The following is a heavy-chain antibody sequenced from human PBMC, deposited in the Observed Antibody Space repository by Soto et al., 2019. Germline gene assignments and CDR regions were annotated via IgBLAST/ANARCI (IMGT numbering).Heavy chain of an antibody. CDR2: IIPNSGAP. D-gene: IGHD3-16*01. Sequence: QVQLVQSGAEVKKPGSSMKVSCKASGGPFRGYGVNWVRQTRGQGLEWIGGIIPNSGAPNYAQKFQGRVSITADEVTTTIYMELKGLRSEDTAVYYCATPARDFYGPFYQHSGLDVWGQGTRLTVSS. CDR1: GGPFRGYG. J-gene: IGHJ6*02. CDR3: ATPARDFYGPFYQHSGLDV. V-gene: IGHV1-69*01.